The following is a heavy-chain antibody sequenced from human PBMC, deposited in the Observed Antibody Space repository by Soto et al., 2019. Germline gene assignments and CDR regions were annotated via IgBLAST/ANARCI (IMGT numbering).Heavy chain of an antibody. CDR2: ISGSGGTT. CDR1: GFTFSSFS. D-gene: IGHD6-19*01. V-gene: IGHV3-23*01. J-gene: IGHJ4*02. Sequence: EVELLESGGGLVQPGGSLRLSCAASGFTFSSFSMTWVRQAPGKGLEWVSAISGSGGTTYYADSVKDRFTISRANSKSKLFLQMHSLRAEDTAVYYCAKYGRDSRAWEADYWGQGTLVTVSS. CDR3: AKYGRDSRAWEADY.